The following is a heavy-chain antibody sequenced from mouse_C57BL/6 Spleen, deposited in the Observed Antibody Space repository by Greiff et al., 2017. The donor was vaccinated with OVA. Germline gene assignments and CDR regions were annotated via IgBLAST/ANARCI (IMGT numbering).Heavy chain of an antibody. V-gene: IGHV1-72*01. CDR2: IDPNSGGT. J-gene: IGHJ2*01. Sequence: QVQLKQPGAELVKPGASVKLSCKASGYTFTSYWMHWVKQRPGRGLEWIGRIDPNSGGTKYNEKFKSKAPLTVDKPSSTAYLQLSSRTSEDAAVEYCAREGDYYDDGGKGTTLTVSS. CDR3: AREGDYYDD. CDR1: GYTFTSYW.